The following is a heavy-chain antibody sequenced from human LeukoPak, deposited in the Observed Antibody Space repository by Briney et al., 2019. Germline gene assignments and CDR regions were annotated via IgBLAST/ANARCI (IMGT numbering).Heavy chain of an antibody. CDR3: ARLDGYNYWYYFDY. D-gene: IGHD5-24*01. Sequence: GGSLRLSCAASGFTFSSYAMSWVRQAPGKGLEWVANIKQDGSEKYYVDSVKGRFTISRDNAKNSLYLQLNSLRAEDTAVYYCARLDGYNYWYYFDYWGQGTLVTVSS. J-gene: IGHJ4*02. CDR2: IKQDGSEK. V-gene: IGHV3-7*03. CDR1: GFTFSSYA.